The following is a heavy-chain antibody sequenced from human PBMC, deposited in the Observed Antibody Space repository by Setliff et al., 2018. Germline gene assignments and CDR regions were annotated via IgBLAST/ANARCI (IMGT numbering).Heavy chain of an antibody. J-gene: IGHJ4*02. CDR3: ARTGTYRYFDY. CDR2: IYYRGDT. Sequence: KSGGSLRLSCAASGFTFSTYRMHWVRQAPGKGLEWIGRIYYRGDTYYSASLKSRLTLSVDTAKNQFSLKLTSVTAADTAVYYCARTGTYRYFDYWGQGTRVTVSS. V-gene: IGHV4-39*01. CDR1: GFTFSTYRMH. D-gene: IGHD1-1*01.